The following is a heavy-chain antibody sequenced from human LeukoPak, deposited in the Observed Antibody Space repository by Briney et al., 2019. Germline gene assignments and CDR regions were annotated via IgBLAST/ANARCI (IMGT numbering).Heavy chain of an antibody. CDR3: ASSDYGDYVSFDY. D-gene: IGHD4-17*01. CDR2: ISSSGSYI. CDR1: GVTVSDNY. J-gene: IGHJ4*02. V-gene: IGHV3-21*01. Sequence: GGSLRLSCAASGVTVSDNYMNWVRQAPGKGLEWVSSISSSGSYINYADSVKGRFTISRDNAKNSLYLQMNSLRAEDTAVYYCASSDYGDYVSFDYWGQGTLVTVSS.